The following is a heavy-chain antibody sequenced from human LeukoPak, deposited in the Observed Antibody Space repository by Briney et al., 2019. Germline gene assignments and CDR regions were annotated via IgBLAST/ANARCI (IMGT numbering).Heavy chain of an antibody. V-gene: IGHV3-23*01. CDR3: ASRWSGNSGYFDY. D-gene: IGHD4-23*01. CDR2: ISGSGGST. Sequence: GGSLRLSCAASGFTLSSYAMSWVRQAPGKGLEWVSAISGSGGSTYYADSVKGRFTISRDNSKNTLYLQMNSLRAEDTAVYYCASRWSGNSGYFDYWGQGTLVTVSS. CDR1: GFTLSSYA. J-gene: IGHJ4*02.